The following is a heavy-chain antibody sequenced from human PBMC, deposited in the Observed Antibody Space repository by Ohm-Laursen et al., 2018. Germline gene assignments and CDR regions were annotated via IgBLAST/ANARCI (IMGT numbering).Heavy chain of an antibody. CDR3: ARDKSLETRTFDV. D-gene: IGHD3-3*01. CDR2: ISSGASTI. V-gene: IGHV3-48*03. J-gene: IGHJ3*01. Sequence: SLRLSCAASGFTFSSYEMNWVRQAPGKGLEWVSYISSGASTIQYADSVKGRFTVSRDNAKNSLYLQMNSLRAEDTAVYYCARDKSLETRTFDVWGQGTVVTVSS. CDR1: GFTFSSYE.